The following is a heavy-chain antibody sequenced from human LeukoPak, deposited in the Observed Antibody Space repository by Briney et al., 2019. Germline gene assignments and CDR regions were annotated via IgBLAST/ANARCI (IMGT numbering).Heavy chain of an antibody. D-gene: IGHD6-13*01. V-gene: IGHV3-30*18. CDR2: ISYDGSNK. Sequence: GRSLRLSCAASGFTFSSYGMHWVRQAPGKGLEWVAVISYDGSNKYYADSVKGRFTISRDNSKNTLYLQMNSLRAEDTAVYYCAKGGNSSWFDAFDIWGQGTMVTVSS. J-gene: IGHJ3*02. CDR1: GFTFSSYG. CDR3: AKGGNSSWFDAFDI.